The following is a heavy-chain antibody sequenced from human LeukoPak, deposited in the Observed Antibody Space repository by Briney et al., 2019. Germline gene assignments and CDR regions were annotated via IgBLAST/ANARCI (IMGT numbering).Heavy chain of an antibody. CDR2: INHSGST. CDR3: ARHLFGSGYYPDY. CDR1: GGSFSGYY. V-gene: IGHV4-34*01. D-gene: IGHD3-22*01. Sequence: SETLSPTCAVYGGSFSGYYWGWIRQPPGKGLEWIGEINHSGSTNYNPSLKSRVTISVDTSKNQFSLKLTSVTAADTAVYYCARHLFGSGYYPDYWGQGTLVTVSS. J-gene: IGHJ4*02.